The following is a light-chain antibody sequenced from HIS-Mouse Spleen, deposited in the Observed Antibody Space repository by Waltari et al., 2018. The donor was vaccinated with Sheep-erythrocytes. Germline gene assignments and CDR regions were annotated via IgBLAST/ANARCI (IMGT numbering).Light chain of an antibody. J-gene: IGKJ2*01. CDR2: VAS. CDR3: QQYNNWPPPYT. CDR1: QSVSSN. Sequence: EIVMTQSPATLSVSPGERATLSCRASQSVSSNLAWYQQKPGQAPRLLIYVASTRATGIPARFSGSGSGTEFTLTISSMQSEDFAVYYCQQYNNWPPPYTFGQGTKL. V-gene: IGKV3-15*01.